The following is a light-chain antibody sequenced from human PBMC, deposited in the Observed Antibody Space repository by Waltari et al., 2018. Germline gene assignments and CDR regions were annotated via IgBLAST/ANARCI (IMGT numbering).Light chain of an antibody. Sequence: QSGLTQPPSVSGAPGQSVTISCTGSSSNIGAGYDVHWYQLLPGTAPKLLIYGNSNRPSGVPDRFSGSKSGTSASLAITGLQAGDESGYYCQSYDSSLSGSVFGGGTKLTVL. CDR1: SSNIGAGYD. V-gene: IGLV1-40*01. CDR3: QSYDSSLSGSV. J-gene: IGLJ2*01. CDR2: GNS.